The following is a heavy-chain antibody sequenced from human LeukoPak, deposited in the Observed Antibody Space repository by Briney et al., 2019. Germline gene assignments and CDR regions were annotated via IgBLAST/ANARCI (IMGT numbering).Heavy chain of an antibody. CDR3: ARDKLRGYSGYDLFTPFDY. Sequence: GASVKVSCKASGYTFTSYAMHWVRQAPGQRLEWMGWINAGNGNTKYSQKFQGRVTITRDTSASTAYMELSSLRSEDTAVYYCARDKLRGYSGYDLFTPFDYWGQGTLVTVSS. J-gene: IGHJ4*02. V-gene: IGHV1-3*01. CDR2: INAGNGNT. CDR1: GYTFTSYA. D-gene: IGHD5-12*01.